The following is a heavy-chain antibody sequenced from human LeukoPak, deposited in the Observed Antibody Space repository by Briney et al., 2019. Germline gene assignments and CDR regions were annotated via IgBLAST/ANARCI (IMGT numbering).Heavy chain of an antibody. CDR3: ARHSLPTGTSFDY. J-gene: IGHJ4*02. CDR1: GGSISSSSYY. Sequence: SETLSLTCTVSGGSISSSSYYWGWIRQPPGKGLEWIGSIYYSGSTYYNPSLKSRVTISVDTSKNQFSLKLSSVTAADTAVYYCARHSLPTGTSFDYWGQGTLVTVSS. CDR2: IYYSGST. V-gene: IGHV4-39*01. D-gene: IGHD1-1*01.